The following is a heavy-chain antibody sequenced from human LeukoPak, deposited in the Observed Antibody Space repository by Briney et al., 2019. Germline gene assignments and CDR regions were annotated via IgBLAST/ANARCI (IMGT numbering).Heavy chain of an antibody. V-gene: IGHV5-51*01. D-gene: IGHD2-2*01. Sequence: GESLKISCKGSGYSFPNYWIAWVRQMPGRGLEWMGIIYPGDSDTRYSPSFQGQVTISADKSISTAYLQWSSLKASDTAIYYCAKRGYCTSTSCYFDYWGQGTLVTVAS. CDR3: AKRGYCTSTSCYFDY. CDR1: GYSFPNYW. CDR2: IYPGDSDT. J-gene: IGHJ4*02.